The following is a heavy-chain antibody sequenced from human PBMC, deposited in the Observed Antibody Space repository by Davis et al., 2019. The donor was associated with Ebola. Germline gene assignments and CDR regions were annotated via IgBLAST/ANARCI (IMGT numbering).Heavy chain of an antibody. V-gene: IGHV1-18*01. D-gene: IGHD1-7*01. J-gene: IGHJ5*02. Sequence: SVPVSCQASGYSLTSHGISWLRQAPGQGLEWMGWLSGYNGNTNYVETLQGRVTMTTDTSTSTAYMELRSLGSADTAVYYCARDQTTNWFDPWGQGTLVTVSS. CDR3: ARDQTTNWFDP. CDR1: GYSLTSHG. CDR2: LSGYNGNT.